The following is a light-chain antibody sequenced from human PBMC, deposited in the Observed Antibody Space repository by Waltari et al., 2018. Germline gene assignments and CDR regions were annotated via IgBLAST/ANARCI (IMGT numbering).Light chain of an antibody. Sequence: QLVLTQSPSASASLGASVKLTCTLSSGHSTNTIAWPQQQPEKGPRYLMNVNSDGSHNKGVGIPDRFSGSSSGAERYLTISSLQSEDEADYYCQTGGHGTWVFGGGTRLTVL. CDR2: VNSDGSH. CDR1: SGHSTNT. V-gene: IGLV4-69*01. CDR3: QTGGHGTWV. J-gene: IGLJ3*02.